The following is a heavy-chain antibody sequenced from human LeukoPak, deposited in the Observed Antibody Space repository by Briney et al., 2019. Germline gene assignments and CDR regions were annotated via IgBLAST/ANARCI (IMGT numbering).Heavy chain of an antibody. CDR2: ISGSGGST. J-gene: IGHJ6*02. Sequence: RGSLRLSCAASGFTFSSYAMSWVRQAPGKGLEWVSAISGSGGSTYYADSVKGRFTISRDNSKNTLYLQMNSLRAEDTAVYYCAKAHDYYYYYGMDVWGQGTTVTVSS. V-gene: IGHV3-23*01. CDR1: GFTFSSYA. CDR3: AKAHDYYYYYGMDV.